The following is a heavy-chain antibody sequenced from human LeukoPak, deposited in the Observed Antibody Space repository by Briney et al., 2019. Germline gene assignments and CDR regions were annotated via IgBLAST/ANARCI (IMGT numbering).Heavy chain of an antibody. CDR2: INPSGGST. CDR3: AGGRILTGYYNGSFDY. Sequence: ASVKVSCKASGYTFTSYYMHWVRQAPGQGLEWMGIINPSGGSTSYAQKFQGRVTITRDTSISTAYMELSRLRSDDTAVYYCAGGRILTGYYNGSFDYWGQGTLVTVSS. D-gene: IGHD3-9*01. V-gene: IGHV1-46*01. CDR1: GYTFTSYY. J-gene: IGHJ4*02.